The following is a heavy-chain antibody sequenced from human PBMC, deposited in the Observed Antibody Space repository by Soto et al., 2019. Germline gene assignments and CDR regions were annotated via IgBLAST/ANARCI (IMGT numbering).Heavy chain of an antibody. CDR3: AREDCSSTSCTYYYYHYGMDV. V-gene: IGHV4-30-4*01. CDR1: GGSISSGDYY. D-gene: IGHD2-2*01. CDR2: IYYSGST. J-gene: IGHJ6*02. Sequence: SETLSLTCTVSGGSISSGDYYWSWIRQPPGKGLEWIGYIYYSGSTYYNPSLKSRVTISVDTSKNQFSLKLSSVTAADTAVYYCAREDCSSTSCTYYYYHYGMDVWGQGTTVTVSS.